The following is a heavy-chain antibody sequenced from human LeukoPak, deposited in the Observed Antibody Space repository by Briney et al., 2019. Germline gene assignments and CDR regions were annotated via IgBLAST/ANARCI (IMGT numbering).Heavy chain of an antibody. CDR1: GGSFSGYY. CDR2: INHSGST. D-gene: IGHD6-19*01. J-gene: IGHJ4*02. V-gene: IGHV4-34*01. CDR3: ARETPLIAVAGTFDY. Sequence: PSETLSLTCAVYGGSFSGYYWSWIRQPPGKGLEWIREINHSGSTNYNPSLKSRVTISVDTSKNQFSLKLSSVTAADTAVYYCARETPLIAVAGTFDYWGQGTLVTVSS.